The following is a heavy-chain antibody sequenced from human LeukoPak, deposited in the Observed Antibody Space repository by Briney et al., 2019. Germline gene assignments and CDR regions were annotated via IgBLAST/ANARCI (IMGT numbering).Heavy chain of an antibody. Sequence: GGSLRLSCAASGFTFSSYAMSWVRQAPGKGLEWVSAISGSGGSTYYADSVKGRFTISRDNSKNTLYLQMNSLRAEDTAVYYCAKDPSPYYYDSSGYYARNYFDYWDQGTLVTVSS. V-gene: IGHV3-23*01. D-gene: IGHD3-22*01. CDR2: ISGSGGST. J-gene: IGHJ4*02. CDR3: AKDPSPYYYDSSGYYARNYFDY. CDR1: GFTFSSYA.